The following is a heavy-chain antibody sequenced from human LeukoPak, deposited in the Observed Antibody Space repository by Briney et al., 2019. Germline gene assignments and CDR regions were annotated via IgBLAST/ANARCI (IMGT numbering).Heavy chain of an antibody. CDR1: GFTFSSHA. J-gene: IGHJ4*02. Sequence: GGSLRLSCAASGFTFSSHAIHWVRQAPGKGLKWVAFISYDGSKNYYADSVKGRFTISRDNSRNTLYLQMNSLRAEDTAVYYCARDSSGDYAVDYWGQGTLVSVSS. D-gene: IGHD4-17*01. CDR2: ISYDGSKN. CDR3: ARDSSGDYAVDY. V-gene: IGHV3-30*04.